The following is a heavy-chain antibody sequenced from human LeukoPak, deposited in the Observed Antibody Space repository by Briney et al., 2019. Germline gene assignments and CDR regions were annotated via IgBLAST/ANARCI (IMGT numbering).Heavy chain of an antibody. CDR1: GFTLSSFY. D-gene: IGHD3-16*01. CDR2: INSDGTDT. Sequence: GGSLGLSCATPGFTLSSFYMHWVRQRPGKGLVWVSRINSDGTDTKYADSAKGRFTISRDNTKNTVYLQMNNLGAEDTAVYYCARGAWGYSVHFDNWGQGALVTVSS. CDR3: ARGAWGYSVHFDN. J-gene: IGHJ4*02. V-gene: IGHV3-74*03.